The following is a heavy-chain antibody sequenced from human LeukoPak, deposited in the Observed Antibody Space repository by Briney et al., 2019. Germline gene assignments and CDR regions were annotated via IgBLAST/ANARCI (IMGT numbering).Heavy chain of an antibody. CDR1: GFNFDDYA. CDR3: TRRAARWQFDR. CDR2: INWKTGNV. J-gene: IGHJ2*01. Sequence: PGGSLRLSCAVSGFNFDDYAMHWVRQAPGGGLEWVSGINWKTGNVIYADSVKGRFTISRDNAKNSLYLQMSSLRAEDTALYYGTRRAARWQFDRGGRGTLLTVSS. V-gene: IGHV3-9*01. D-gene: IGHD5-24*01.